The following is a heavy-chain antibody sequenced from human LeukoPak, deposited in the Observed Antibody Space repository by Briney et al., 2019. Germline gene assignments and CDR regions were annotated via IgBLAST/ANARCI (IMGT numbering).Heavy chain of an antibody. J-gene: IGHJ4*02. CDR2: ISGSGGST. Sequence: PGGSLRLSCAASGFTFSSYAMSWVRQAPGKGLEWVSAISGSGGSTYYADSVKGRFTISRDNSKNTLYLQMNSLRAEDTAVYYCAKDRRIAAAGPRRIDYWGQGTLVTVSS. D-gene: IGHD6-13*01. CDR1: GFTFSSYA. V-gene: IGHV3-23*01. CDR3: AKDRRIAAAGPRRIDY.